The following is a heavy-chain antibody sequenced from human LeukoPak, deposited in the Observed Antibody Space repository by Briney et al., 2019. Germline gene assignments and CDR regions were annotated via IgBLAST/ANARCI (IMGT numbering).Heavy chain of an antibody. CDR1: GFTFGDYT. J-gene: IGHJ6*03. D-gene: IGHD5-24*01. V-gene: IGHV3-49*04. CDR2: IRSKAYGGTT. Sequence: SLRLSCTASGFTFGDYTMSWVRQAPGKGLEWLGFIRSKAYGGTTEYAASVKGKFTISRDDSKSIAYLQMSSLKTEDTAVYYCTRDQGRRDGWYYYNYMDVWGKGTTVTVSS. CDR3: TRDQGRRDGWYYYNYMDV.